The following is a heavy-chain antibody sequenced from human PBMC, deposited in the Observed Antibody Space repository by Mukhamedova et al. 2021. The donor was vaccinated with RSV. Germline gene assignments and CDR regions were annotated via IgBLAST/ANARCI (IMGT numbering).Heavy chain of an antibody. V-gene: IGHV3-23*01. D-gene: IGHD3-16*01. Sequence: GKGLEWASRISGSGDGTYYGDSVKGRVTISRDNSKNTLYLQMDSLTVEDMAVYDCANGGIYAIRGEGTLVTVAS. J-gene: IGHJ4*02. CDR2: ISGSGDGT. CDR3: ANGGIYAI.